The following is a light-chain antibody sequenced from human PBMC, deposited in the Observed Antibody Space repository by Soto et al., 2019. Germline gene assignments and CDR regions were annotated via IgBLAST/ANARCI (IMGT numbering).Light chain of an antibody. J-gene: IGLJ2*01. CDR3: SSYTSSSTVV. CDR1: SSDVGGYKY. V-gene: IGLV2-14*01. Sequence: QSVLTQPASVSGSPGQSITISCTGTSSDVGGYKYVSWYQQNPGKAPKLMIYEVNNRPSGVSNRFSGSKSGNTASLTISGLQAEDEADYYCSSYTSSSTVVFGGGTKVTVL. CDR2: EVN.